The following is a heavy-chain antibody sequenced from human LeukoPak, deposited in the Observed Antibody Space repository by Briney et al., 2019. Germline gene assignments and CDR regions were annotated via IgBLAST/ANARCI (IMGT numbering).Heavy chain of an antibody. V-gene: IGHV3-21*01. Sequence: GGSLRLSCAASGFTFSSYSMNWVRQAPGKGLEWVSSISSSSSYIYYADPVKGRFTISRDNAKNSLYLQMNSLRAEDTAVYYCARDFGGSFGYWGQGTLVTVSS. CDR2: ISSSSSYI. D-gene: IGHD1-26*01. CDR1: GFTFSSYS. CDR3: ARDFGGSFGY. J-gene: IGHJ4*02.